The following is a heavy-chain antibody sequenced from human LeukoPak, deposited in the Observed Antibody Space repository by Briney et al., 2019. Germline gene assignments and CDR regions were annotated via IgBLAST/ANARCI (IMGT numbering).Heavy chain of an antibody. V-gene: IGHV1-18*01. J-gene: IGHJ4*02. CDR3: ARYGNGALTFDY. D-gene: IGHD1-1*01. CDR2: ISAYNGDT. Sequence: ASVKVSCKASGYTFTGYGISWVRQAPGQGLEWMGWISAYNGDTNYAQKLQGRVTMTTDTSTSTAYMELRSLRSDDTAVYYCARYGNGALTFDYWGQGTLVTVSS. CDR1: GYTFTGYG.